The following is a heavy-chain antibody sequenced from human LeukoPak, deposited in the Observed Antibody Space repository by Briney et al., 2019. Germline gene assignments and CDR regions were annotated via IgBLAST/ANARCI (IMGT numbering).Heavy chain of an antibody. CDR1: GFTFSSAW. CDR3: TTDMGAGTTWFDY. Sequence: GGSLRLSCAASGFTFSSAWMSWVRQAPGKGLEWVGRIKSKTDGGTTDYAAPVKGRFTISRDDSKNTLYLQMNSLKTEDTAVYYCTTDMGAGTTWFDYWGQGTLVTVSS. J-gene: IGHJ4*02. V-gene: IGHV3-15*01. CDR2: IKSKTDGGTT. D-gene: IGHD1-1*01.